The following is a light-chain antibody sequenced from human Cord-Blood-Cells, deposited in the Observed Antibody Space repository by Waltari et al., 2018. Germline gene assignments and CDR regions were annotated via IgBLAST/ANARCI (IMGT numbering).Light chain of an antibody. CDR1: SSDVGSYNL. Sequence: QSALTQPASVSWSPGQSITISCTGTSSDVGSYNLVSWYQQHPGKAPNLMIYEGSKRPSGVSNRFSGSKSGNTASLTISGLQAEDEADYYCCSYAGSSTFRVFGGGTKLTVL. CDR3: CSYAGSSTFRV. J-gene: IGLJ3*02. CDR2: EGS. V-gene: IGLV2-23*03.